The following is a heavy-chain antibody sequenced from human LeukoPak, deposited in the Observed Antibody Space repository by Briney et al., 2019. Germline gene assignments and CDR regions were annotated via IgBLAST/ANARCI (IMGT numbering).Heavy chain of an antibody. J-gene: IGHJ6*02. CDR1: GFTFSNAW. CDR2: ISSSGDSL. Sequence: GGSLRLSCAASGFTFSNAWLNWIRQAPGKGLEWISFISSSGDSLYYADSVEGRFTISRDNAKDSVYLQMNSLRAEDTAVYYCAREVVVVPDYYYYGLDVWGQGTTVTVSS. D-gene: IGHD2-2*01. CDR3: AREVVVVPDYYYYGLDV. V-gene: IGHV3-11*01.